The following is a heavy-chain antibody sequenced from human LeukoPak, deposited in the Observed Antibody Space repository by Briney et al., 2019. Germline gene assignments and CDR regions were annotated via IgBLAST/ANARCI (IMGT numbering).Heavy chain of an antibody. CDR2: ISGSGGST. J-gene: IGHJ6*02. Sequence: PGGSLRLSCAASGFTFSSYAMSWVRQAPGKGLEWVSAISGSGGSTYYADSVKGRFTISRDNSKNTLYLQMNSLRAEDTAVYYCAKDDRRFGEPNIYYGMDVWGQGTTVTVSS. CDR1: GFTFSSYA. CDR3: AKDDRRFGEPNIYYGMDV. D-gene: IGHD3-10*01. V-gene: IGHV3-23*01.